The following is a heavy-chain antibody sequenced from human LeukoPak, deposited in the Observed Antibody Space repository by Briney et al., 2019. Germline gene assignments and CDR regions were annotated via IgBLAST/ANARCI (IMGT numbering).Heavy chain of an antibody. J-gene: IGHJ4*02. D-gene: IGHD1-26*01. CDR2: IKSKTDGGTT. CDR3: TGGSYYTFFDY. Sequence: GGSLRLSCAASGFTFSNAWMSWVRQAPGKGLERVGRIKSKTDGGTTDYAAPVKGRFTISRDDSKNTLYLQMNSLKTEDTAVYYCTGGSYYTFFDYWGQGTLVTVSS. CDR1: GFTFSNAW. V-gene: IGHV3-15*01.